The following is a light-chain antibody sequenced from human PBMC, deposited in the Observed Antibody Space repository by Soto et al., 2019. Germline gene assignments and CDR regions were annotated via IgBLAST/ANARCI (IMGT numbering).Light chain of an antibody. Sequence: QSVLTHPASVSWSPGHSITISCTGTSSDIGSYNRVSWYQQPPGTAPKLIIYEVNNRPSGVPDRFSGSKSGNTASLTISGLQAEEEADYYCNSFTTSRPYVFGTGTKVTXL. CDR2: EVN. V-gene: IGLV2-18*02. J-gene: IGLJ1*01. CDR1: SSDIGSYNR. CDR3: NSFTTSRPYV.